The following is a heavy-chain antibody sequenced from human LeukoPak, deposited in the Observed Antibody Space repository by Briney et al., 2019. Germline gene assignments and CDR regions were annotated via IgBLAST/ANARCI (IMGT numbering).Heavy chain of an antibody. D-gene: IGHD3-10*01. J-gene: IGHJ3*02. V-gene: IGHV3-33*01. Sequence: GRSLRLSCAASGFTFSSYGMHWVRQAPGKGLEWVAVIWFDGSNKYYADSVKGRFTISRDNSKNTLYLQISSLRAEDTAVYYCARARRYYGSGVKDAFYIWGQGTMVTVSS. CDR3: ARARRYYGSGVKDAFYI. CDR2: IWFDGSNK. CDR1: GFTFSSYG.